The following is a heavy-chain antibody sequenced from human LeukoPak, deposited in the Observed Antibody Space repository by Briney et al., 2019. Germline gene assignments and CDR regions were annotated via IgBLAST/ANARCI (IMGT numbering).Heavy chain of an antibody. CDR3: ARGDYYYYGMDV. CDR1: GFSFSTYS. Sequence: GGSLRLSCAASGFSFSTYSMIWVRQAPGKGLEWVSSVSGTSEYIYYADSVRGRFTISRDNAKNTVYLQMNSLRAEDTAVYYCARGDYYYYGMDVWGQGTTVTVSS. CDR2: VSGTSEYI. J-gene: IGHJ6*02. V-gene: IGHV3-21*04. D-gene: IGHD3-16*01.